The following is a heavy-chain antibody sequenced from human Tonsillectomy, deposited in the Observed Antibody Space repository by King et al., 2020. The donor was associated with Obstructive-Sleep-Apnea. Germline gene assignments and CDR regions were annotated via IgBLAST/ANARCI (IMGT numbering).Heavy chain of an antibody. V-gene: IGHV4-59*08. J-gene: IGHJ4*02. D-gene: IGHD6-6*01. CDR1: GGSISSYY. Sequence: VQLQESGPGLVKPSETLSLTCTVSGGSISSYYWSWIRQPPGKGLEWIGYIYYLGGTNNNPSLKSRVTISVDTSTNQFSLKLRSVTAADTAVYYCAGHDRSSLRYYFDYWGQGTLVTVSS. CDR2: IYYLGGT. CDR3: AGHDRSSLRYYFDY.